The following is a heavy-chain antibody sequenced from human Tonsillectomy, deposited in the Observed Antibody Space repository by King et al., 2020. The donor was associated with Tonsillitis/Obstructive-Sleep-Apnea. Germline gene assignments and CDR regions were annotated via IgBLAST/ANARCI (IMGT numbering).Heavy chain of an antibody. Sequence: VQLVESGGGLVKPGGSLRLSCAASGFSFSDYYMNWIRQAPGKGLEWVSYIDSISSYTNYADSVKGRFTISRDNAKNSLYLQMNSLRSEDTAVYYCARPYSGDDYYFDCWGQGTLVTVSS. CDR3: ARPYSGDDYYFDC. V-gene: IGHV3-11*05. CDR2: IDSISSYT. D-gene: IGHD5-12*01. CDR1: GFSFSDYY. J-gene: IGHJ4*02.